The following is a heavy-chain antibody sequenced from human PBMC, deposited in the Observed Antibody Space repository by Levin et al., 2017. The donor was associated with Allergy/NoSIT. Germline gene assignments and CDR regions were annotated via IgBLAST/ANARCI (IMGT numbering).Heavy chain of an antibody. V-gene: IGHV3-7*01. J-gene: IGHJ4*02. CDR3: ATYNWNNRREFDY. CDR2: IKYDGTET. Sequence: PGGSLRLSCAASGFILSDYWMTWVRQAPGKGLEWVANIKYDGTETYYVDSVKGRFTISRDNAKSSLYLQMNSLRAEDTAVYYWATYNWNNRREFDYWGQGTLVTVSS. D-gene: IGHD1-1*01. CDR1: GFILSDYW.